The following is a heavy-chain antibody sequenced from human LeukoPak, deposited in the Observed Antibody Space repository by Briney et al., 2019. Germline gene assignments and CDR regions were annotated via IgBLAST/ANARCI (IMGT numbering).Heavy chain of an antibody. CDR3: TSNWAGDFDN. J-gene: IGHJ4*02. CDR1: GFIFGKAW. Sequence: PGGSLRLSCVASGFIFGKAWMSWVRQAPGKGLEWIGRIQSKTEGGATDYAAPLKGRFSISRDDSENTLYLQMNSLTTEDTGIYYCTSNWAGDFDNWGQGTLVIVSS. D-gene: IGHD1-1*01. CDR2: IQSKTEGGAT. V-gene: IGHV3-15*01.